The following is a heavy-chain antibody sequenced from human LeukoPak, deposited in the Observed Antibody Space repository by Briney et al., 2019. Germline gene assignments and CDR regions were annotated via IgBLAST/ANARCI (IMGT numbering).Heavy chain of an antibody. V-gene: IGHV1-18*01. J-gene: IGHJ6*02. Sequence: ASVKVSCKTSGYTFTSYGISWVRQAPGQGLEWMGWISAYNGNTNYAQKLQGRVTMTTDTSTSTAYMELRSLRSDDTAVYYCARDLRLDYDFWRTSRNYGMDVWGQGTTVTVSS. CDR3: ARDLRLDYDFWRTSRNYGMDV. CDR2: ISAYNGNT. CDR1: GYTFTSYG. D-gene: IGHD3-3*01.